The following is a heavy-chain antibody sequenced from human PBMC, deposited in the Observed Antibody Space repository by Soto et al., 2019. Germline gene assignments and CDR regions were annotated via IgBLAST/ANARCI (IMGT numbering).Heavy chain of an antibody. D-gene: IGHD4-17*01. J-gene: IGHJ2*01. CDR2: IGTAGDT. Sequence: EVQLVESGGGLVQPGGSLRLSCAASGFTFSSYDMHWVRQATGKGLEWVSAIGTAGDTYYPGSVKGRFTISRENAKNSLYLQVNSLRAGDTAVYYCASGPLMTTVTGGGWAYFDLWGRGTLVTVSS. CDR1: GFTFSSYD. CDR3: ASGPLMTTVTGGGWAYFDL. V-gene: IGHV3-13*01.